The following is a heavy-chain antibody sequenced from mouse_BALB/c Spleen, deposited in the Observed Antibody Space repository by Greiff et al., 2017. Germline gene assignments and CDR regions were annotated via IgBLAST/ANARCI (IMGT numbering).Heavy chain of an antibody. CDR2: ISYDGSN. Sequence: DVKLQESGPGLVKPSQSLSLTCSVTGYSITSGYYWNWIRQFPGNKLEWIGYISYDGSNNYNPSLKNRISITRVTSKNQFFLKLNSVTTEDTATYYCARDRTYDYDRKAMDYRGQGTSVTVSS. V-gene: IGHV3-6*02. J-gene: IGHJ4*01. CDR3: ARDRTYDYDRKAMDY. D-gene: IGHD2-4*01. CDR1: GYSITSGYY.